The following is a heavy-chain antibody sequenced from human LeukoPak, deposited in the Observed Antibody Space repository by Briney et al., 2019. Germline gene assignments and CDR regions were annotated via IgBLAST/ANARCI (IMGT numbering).Heavy chain of an antibody. D-gene: IGHD3-10*01. V-gene: IGHV3-53*01. CDR1: GFTVSSNY. J-gene: IGHJ4*02. CDR3: ASSGHYYGSGSYRE. CDR2: IYSGGST. Sequence: GGSLRLSCAASGFTVSSNYMSWVRQAPGKGLEWVSVIYSGGSTYYADSVKGRFTISRDNSKNTLYLQMNSLRAEDTAVYYCASSGHYYGSGSYREWGQGTLVTVSS.